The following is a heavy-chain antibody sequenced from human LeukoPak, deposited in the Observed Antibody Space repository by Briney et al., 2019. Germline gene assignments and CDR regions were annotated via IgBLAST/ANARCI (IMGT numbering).Heavy chain of an antibody. J-gene: IGHJ4*02. V-gene: IGHV3-23*01. CDR2: ITDNAVTT. Sequence: GGSLRLSCAASGFSFSTFAMTWYRQAPGKGLEWVSAITDNAVTTYYSGSVRGRFTISRDNSKNTLYLQMNSLRPEDTAIYYCAKKGYYYASSSSPFYFDYWGQGTLVTVSS. CDR1: GFSFSTFA. CDR3: AKKGYYYASSSSPFYFDY. D-gene: IGHD3-10*01.